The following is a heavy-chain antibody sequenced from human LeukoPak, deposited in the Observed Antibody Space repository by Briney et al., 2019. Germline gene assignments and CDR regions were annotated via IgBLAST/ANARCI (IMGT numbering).Heavy chain of an antibody. CDR2: FSGSGGST. D-gene: IGHD3-10*01. V-gene: IGHV3-23*01. Sequence: GGSLRLSCAASGFTFSSYAMSWVRQAPGKGLEWVSAFSGSGGSTYYADSVKGRFTISRDNSKNTLYLQMDSLRAEDTAVYYCAKIRDQGGYFSKNKEAFDIWGQGTKVTVSS. CDR3: AKIRDQGGYFSKNKEAFDI. J-gene: IGHJ3*02. CDR1: GFTFSSYA.